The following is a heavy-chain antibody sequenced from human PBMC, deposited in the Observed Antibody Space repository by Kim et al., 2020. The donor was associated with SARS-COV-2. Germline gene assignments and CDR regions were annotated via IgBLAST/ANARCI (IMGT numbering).Heavy chain of an antibody. CDR3: ARDSLHPVQPYYYYYYGMDV. D-gene: IGHD4-17*01. J-gene: IGHJ6*02. CDR2: IYTSGST. V-gene: IGHV4-4*07. Sequence: SETLSLTCTVSGGSISSYYWSWIRQPAGKGLEWIGRIYTSGSTNYNPSLKSRVTMSVDTSKNQFSLKLSSVTAADTAVYYCARDSLHPVQPYYYYYYGMDVWGQGTTVTVSS. CDR1: GGSISSYY.